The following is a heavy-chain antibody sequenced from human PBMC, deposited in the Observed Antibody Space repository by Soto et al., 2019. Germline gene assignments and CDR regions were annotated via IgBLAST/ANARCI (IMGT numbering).Heavy chain of an antibody. Sequence: ASVKVSCKASGYTFTGYYMHWVRQAPGQGLEWMGWINPNSGGTNYAQKFEGWVTMTRVTTISTAYMELRRLRSEDTAVYYCSIGYCTNGVCPYGMDVWGQGTTGTVSS. D-gene: IGHD2-8*01. J-gene: IGHJ6*02. V-gene: IGHV1-2*04. CDR3: SIGYCTNGVCPYGMDV. CDR1: GYTFTGYY. CDR2: INPNSGGT.